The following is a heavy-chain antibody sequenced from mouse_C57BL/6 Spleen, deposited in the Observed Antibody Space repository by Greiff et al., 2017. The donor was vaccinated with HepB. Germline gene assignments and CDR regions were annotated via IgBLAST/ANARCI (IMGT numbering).Heavy chain of an antibody. Sequence: QVTLKVSGPGILQPSQTLSLTCSFSGFSLSTFGMGVGWIRQPSGKGLEWLAHIWWDDDNYYNPALKRRLTISKDPSKNQVFIKSANVDTADTATYYCARMGYSNYEAWFAYWGQGTLVTVSA. CDR2: IWWDDDN. V-gene: IGHV8-8*01. CDR1: GFSLSTFGMG. CDR3: ARMGYSNYEAWFAY. D-gene: IGHD2-5*01. J-gene: IGHJ3*01.